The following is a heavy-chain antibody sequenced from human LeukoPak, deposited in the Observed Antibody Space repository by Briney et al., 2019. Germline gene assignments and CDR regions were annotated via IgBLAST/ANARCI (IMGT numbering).Heavy chain of an antibody. J-gene: IGHJ2*01. V-gene: IGHV4-39*01. CDR3: ARPVGGIGRFRFDP. CDR2: IYYSGST. Sequence: PSETLSLTCTVSGGSISSTSYYWGWIRPPPGQGLEWIGSIYYSGSTYYNPSLKSRVTISVDTSTNQFSLRLNSVTAADTAVYFCARPVGGIGRFRFDPWGRGTLVTVSS. D-gene: IGHD6-19*01. CDR1: GGSISSTSYY.